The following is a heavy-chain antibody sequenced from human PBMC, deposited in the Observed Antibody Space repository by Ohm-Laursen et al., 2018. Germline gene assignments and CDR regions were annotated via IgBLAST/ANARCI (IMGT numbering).Heavy chain of an antibody. J-gene: IGHJ4*02. CDR2: ISGSGGST. D-gene: IGHD2/OR15-2a*01. V-gene: IGHV3-23*01. Sequence: SLRLSCAASGFTFSSYAMSWVRQAPGKGLEWVSAISGSGGSTYYADSVKGRFTISRDNSKNTLYLQMNSLRAEDTAVYYCATISRDYLFYFDYWGQGTLVTVSS. CDR1: GFTFSSYA. CDR3: ATISRDYLFYFDY.